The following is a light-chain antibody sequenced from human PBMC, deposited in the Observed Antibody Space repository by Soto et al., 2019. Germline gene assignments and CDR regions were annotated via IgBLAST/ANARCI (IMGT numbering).Light chain of an antibody. CDR1: QSISSW. V-gene: IGKV1-5*03. CDR3: QHYNVYPWT. CDR2: EAS. J-gene: IGKJ1*01. Sequence: DIQMTQSPSTLSASVGDRVTITCRASQSISSWLAWYQQKPGKAPKLLIYEASSLHSGVPSRFSGSGSGTEFTLTISSLQPDDFATYYCQHYNVYPWTFGQGTKVDIK.